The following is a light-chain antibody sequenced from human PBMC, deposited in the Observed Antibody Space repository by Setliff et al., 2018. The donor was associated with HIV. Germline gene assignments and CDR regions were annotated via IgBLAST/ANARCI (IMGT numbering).Light chain of an antibody. CDR3: LLSYGGARV. J-gene: IGLJ1*01. CDR1: TGAVTSGHY. V-gene: IGLV7-46*01. Sequence: QAVVTQESSLTVSPGGTISLTCVSSTGAVTSGHYPHWFQQKPGQVPRPLIYDATKRHSWTPSRFSGSLLRDKAALTLSNAQAEDEADYYCLLSYGGARVFGSGTKVTGL. CDR2: DAT.